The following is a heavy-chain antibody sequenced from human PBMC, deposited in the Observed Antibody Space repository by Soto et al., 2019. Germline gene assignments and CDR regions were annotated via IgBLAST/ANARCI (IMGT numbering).Heavy chain of an antibody. J-gene: IGHJ4*02. CDR2: IIPVFETR. D-gene: IGHD3-3*01. Sequence: GASVKVSCKASGGSFRNCVMSWVRQAPGQGLEWMGGIIPVFETRTYAQKFQGRVTITADDSTSTVSMEMSSLRSEDTAVYYCAAVPVLRFLKWLPAYFDYWGKGTLVTVSS. V-gene: IGHV1-69*13. CDR1: GGSFRNCV. CDR3: AAVPVLRFLKWLPAYFDY.